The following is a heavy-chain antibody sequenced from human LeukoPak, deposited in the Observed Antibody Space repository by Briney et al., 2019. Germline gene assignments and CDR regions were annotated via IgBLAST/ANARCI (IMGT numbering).Heavy chain of an antibody. CDR2: IYHSGST. D-gene: IGHD3-10*01. J-gene: IGHJ4*02. CDR1: GYSISSGYY. V-gene: IGHV4-38-2*02. CDR3: ARNLWFGELYL. Sequence: SETLSLTCTVSGYSISSGYYWGWIRQPPGKGLEWIGSIYHSGSTYYNPSLKSRVTISVGTSKNQFSLKLSSVTAADTAVYYCARNLWFGELYLWGQGTLVTVSS.